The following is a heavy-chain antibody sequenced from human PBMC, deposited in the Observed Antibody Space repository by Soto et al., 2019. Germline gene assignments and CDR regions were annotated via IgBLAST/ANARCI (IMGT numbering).Heavy chain of an antibody. CDR2: IKSKTDGGTT. CDR3: TTELYCSSTSCPDY. J-gene: IGHJ4*02. Sequence: EVQLVESGGGLVKPGGSLRLSCAASGFTFSNAWMNWVRQAPGKGLEWVGRIKSKTDGGTTDYAAPVKGRFTISRDDSNNTLYLQMNSLKTEDTAVYYCTTELYCSSTSCPDYWGQGTLVTVSS. CDR1: GFTFSNAW. D-gene: IGHD2-2*01. V-gene: IGHV3-15*07.